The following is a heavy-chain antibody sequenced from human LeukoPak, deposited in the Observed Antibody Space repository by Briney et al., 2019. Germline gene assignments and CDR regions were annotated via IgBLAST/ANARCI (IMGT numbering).Heavy chain of an antibody. CDR2: IRYDGSNK. CDR1: GFTFSSYG. V-gene: IGHV3-30*02. J-gene: IGHJ4*02. D-gene: IGHD4-11*01. Sequence: GGSLRLSCAASGFTFSSYGMHWVRQAPGKGLEWVAFIRYDGSNKYYADSVKGRFTISRDNSKSTLFLLMNSLNAEDTAAYYSAKDRVSSNPYYFDYWGQGTLVTVSS. CDR3: AKDRVSSNPYYFDY.